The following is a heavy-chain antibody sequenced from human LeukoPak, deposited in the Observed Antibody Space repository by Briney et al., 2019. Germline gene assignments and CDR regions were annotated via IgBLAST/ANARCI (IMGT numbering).Heavy chain of an antibody. J-gene: IGHJ4*02. D-gene: IGHD3-22*01. V-gene: IGHV3-30*02. CDR3: TTEDSGGYYWKFDF. CDR1: GFPFSTYG. Sequence: GGSLRLSCATSGFPFSTYGIHWVRQAPGKGLEWVAFIRHDRSNKYYADSVKGRFTISRDNSKNTLYLQMNSLRAEDTAVYYCTTEDSGGYYWKFDFWGQGTLVTVSS. CDR2: IRHDRSNK.